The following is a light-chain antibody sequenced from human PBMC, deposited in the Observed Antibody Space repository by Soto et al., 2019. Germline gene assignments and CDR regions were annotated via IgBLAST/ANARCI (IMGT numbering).Light chain of an antibody. CDR1: QSVSSN. CDR2: GAS. V-gene: IGKV3-15*01. Sequence: EIVMTQSPATLSVSPGERATLSCRASQSVSSNLAWFRQKPGQAPRLLIYGASIRATGIPARFSGSGSGTEFPLTISSLQSEEFAVYYCQQYNNWSITFGQGTRLEIK. J-gene: IGKJ5*01. CDR3: QQYNNWSIT.